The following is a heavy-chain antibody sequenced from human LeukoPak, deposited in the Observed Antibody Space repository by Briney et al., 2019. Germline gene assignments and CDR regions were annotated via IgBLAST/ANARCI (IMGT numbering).Heavy chain of an antibody. D-gene: IGHD1-1*01. J-gene: IGHJ4*02. Sequence: GGSLRLSCAASGFTVSNNYMSWVRQAPGKGLEWVSVIYSGGSTYFADYVKGRFTISRDNSKNSLFVQMNSLRAEDTAVYFCAKSRSGSANWALQIFDNWGQGTLVTVSS. V-gene: IGHV3-53*01. CDR2: IYSGGST. CDR1: GFTVSNNY. CDR3: AKSRSGSANWALQIFDN.